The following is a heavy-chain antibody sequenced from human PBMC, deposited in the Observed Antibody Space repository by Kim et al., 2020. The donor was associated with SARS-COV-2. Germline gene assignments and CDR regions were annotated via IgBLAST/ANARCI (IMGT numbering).Heavy chain of an antibody. V-gene: IGHV3-11*01. Sequence: SVTGRFPIARDKAKNSLYLQRNSLRAEDTAVYYCAREGIAVAGRGGEFDYWGQGTLVTVSS. CDR3: AREGIAVAGRGGEFDY. D-gene: IGHD6-19*01. J-gene: IGHJ4*02.